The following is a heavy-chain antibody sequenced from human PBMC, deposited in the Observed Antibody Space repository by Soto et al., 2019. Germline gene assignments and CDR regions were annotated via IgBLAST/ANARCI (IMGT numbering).Heavy chain of an antibody. V-gene: IGHV4-34*01. CDR1: GGSFSGHY. CDR3: ARGLSFVVVPTAIRWFAP. Sequence: ASETLSLTCAVYGGSFSGHYWSWIRQPPGKGLEWIGEINDSGSTNYNPSLKSRVTISVDTSKNQFSLNLSSVTAADTALYYCARGLSFVVVPTAIRWFAPWGQGTLVTVSS. D-gene: IGHD2-2*01. J-gene: IGHJ5*02. CDR2: INDSGST.